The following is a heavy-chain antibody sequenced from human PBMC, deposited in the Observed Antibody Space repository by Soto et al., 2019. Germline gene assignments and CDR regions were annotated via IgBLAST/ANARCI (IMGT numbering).Heavy chain of an antibody. CDR1: GASINSGDYY. CDR2: IYYSGST. Sequence: SEALSLTCTVSGASINSGDYYWSWIRQPPGKGLEWIGYIYYSGSTYYNPSLKSRVTISVDTSKNQFSLKLSSVTAADTAVYYCAGFSEVAATEINWFDPWGQGTLVTVSS. CDR3: AGFSEVAATEINWFDP. D-gene: IGHD2-15*01. J-gene: IGHJ5*02. V-gene: IGHV4-30-4*01.